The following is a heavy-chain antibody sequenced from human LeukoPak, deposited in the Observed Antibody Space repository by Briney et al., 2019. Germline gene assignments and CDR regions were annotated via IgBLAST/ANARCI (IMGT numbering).Heavy chain of an antibody. CDR1: GYTFTSYD. V-gene: IGHV1-8*02. J-gene: IGHJ3*02. D-gene: IGHD6-13*01. Sequence: ASVKVSCKASGYTFTSYDIIWVRQATGQGLEWMGWMNPNSGNTGYAQKFQGRVTMTRDTSNSTAYMELSRLRSDDTAVYYCARASYSSSWYSLGDAFDIWGQGTMVTVSS. CDR2: MNPNSGNT. CDR3: ARASYSSSWYSLGDAFDI.